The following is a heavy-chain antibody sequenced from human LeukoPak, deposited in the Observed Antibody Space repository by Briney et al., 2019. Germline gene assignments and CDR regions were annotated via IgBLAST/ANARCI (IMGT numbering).Heavy chain of an antibody. V-gene: IGHV3-23*01. J-gene: IGHJ3*02. D-gene: IGHD6-13*01. Sequence: PGGSLRLSCEASGFTFSSYAMSWVRQAPGKGLEWVSAISGSGGSTHYADSVKGRFTISRDNSKNTLYLQMNSLRAEDTAVYYCAKEQEVSGVAAAGDDAFDIWGQGTMVTVSS. CDR1: GFTFSSYA. CDR3: AKEQEVSGVAAAGDDAFDI. CDR2: ISGSGGST.